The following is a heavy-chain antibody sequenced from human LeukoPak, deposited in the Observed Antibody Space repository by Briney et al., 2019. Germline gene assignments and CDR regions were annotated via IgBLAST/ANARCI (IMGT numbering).Heavy chain of an antibody. D-gene: IGHD5-24*01. Sequence: GGSLRLSCAASGFTFSSYAMSWVRQAPGKGLEWVSAISGSGGSTYYADSVKGRFTISRDNSKNTLYLQMNSLRAEDTAVYYCAREKSRDGHNEGLYYYYMDVWGKGTTVTVSS. CDR3: AREKSRDGHNEGLYYYYMDV. CDR2: ISGSGGST. V-gene: IGHV3-23*01. CDR1: GFTFSSYA. J-gene: IGHJ6*03.